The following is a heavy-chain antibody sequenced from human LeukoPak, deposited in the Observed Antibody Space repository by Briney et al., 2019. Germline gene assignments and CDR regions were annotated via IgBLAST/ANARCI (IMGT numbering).Heavy chain of an antibody. CDR2: ISWNSGSI. J-gene: IGHJ4*02. Sequence: SLRLSCAASGFTFADYAMHWVRQAPRKGLEWVSGISWNSGSIGYADSVKGRFTISRDNAKNSLYLQMNSLRAEDTALYYCAKDVYSSSWYYFHYWGQGTLVTVSS. CDR1: GFTFADYA. D-gene: IGHD6-13*01. CDR3: AKDVYSSSWYYFHY. V-gene: IGHV3-9*01.